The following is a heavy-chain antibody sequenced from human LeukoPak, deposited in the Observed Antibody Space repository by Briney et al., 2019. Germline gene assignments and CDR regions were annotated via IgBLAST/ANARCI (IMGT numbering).Heavy chain of an antibody. D-gene: IGHD3-10*01. Sequence: GASLRLSCAASGFTFSSYAMSWVRQAPGKGLEWVSAISGSGGSTYYADSVKGRFTISRDNSENTLYLQMNSLRAEDTAVYYCAKSSHYGSGSYTPYGYYFDYWGQGTLVTVSS. V-gene: IGHV3-23*01. CDR3: AKSSHYGSGSYTPYGYYFDY. CDR2: ISGSGGST. J-gene: IGHJ4*02. CDR1: GFTFSSYA.